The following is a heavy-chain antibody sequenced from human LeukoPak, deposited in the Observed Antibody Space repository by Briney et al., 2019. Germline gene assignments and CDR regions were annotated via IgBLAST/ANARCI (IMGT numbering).Heavy chain of an antibody. CDR2: INPNSGGT. CDR1: GNTFISYD. J-gene: IGHJ6*02. CDR3: ASIYDSSGSGQDYYYYGMDV. Sequence: GASVKVSCKASGNTFISYDISWVRQAPGQGLEWMGWINPNSGGTNYAQKFQGRVTMTRDTSISTAYMELSRLRSDDTAVYYCASIYDSSGSGQDYYYYGMDVWGQGTTVTVSS. D-gene: IGHD3-22*01. V-gene: IGHV1-2*02.